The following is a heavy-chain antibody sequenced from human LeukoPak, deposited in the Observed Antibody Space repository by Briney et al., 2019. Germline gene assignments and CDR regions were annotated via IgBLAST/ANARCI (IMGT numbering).Heavy chain of an antibody. Sequence: ASVKVSCKASGYTFTSYYMHWVRQAPGQGLEWMGLINPSGGSTNYAQKFQGRVTMTRDMSTSTIYMDLSRLRSKDTAVYYCARAYSVYDHFDFWGEGTLVTVS. CDR2: INPSGGST. V-gene: IGHV1-46*01. CDR1: GYTFTSYY. J-gene: IGHJ4*02. CDR3: ARAYSVYDHFDF. D-gene: IGHD5/OR15-5a*01.